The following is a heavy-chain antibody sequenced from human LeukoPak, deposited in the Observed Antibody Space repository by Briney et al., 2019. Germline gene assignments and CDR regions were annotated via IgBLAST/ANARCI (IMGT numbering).Heavy chain of an antibody. CDR3: ARTVVAGRLFSYYYYYMDV. Sequence: ASVKVSCKASGGTFNSYVISWVRQAPGQGLEWMGGIIPIFATAKYAQKFQGRVTITADESTNTAYMEMGSLRSEDTAVYYCARTVVAGRLFSYYYYYMDVWGKGTTVTVSS. CDR1: GGTFNSYV. J-gene: IGHJ6*03. CDR2: IIPIFATA. V-gene: IGHV1-69*13. D-gene: IGHD6-19*01.